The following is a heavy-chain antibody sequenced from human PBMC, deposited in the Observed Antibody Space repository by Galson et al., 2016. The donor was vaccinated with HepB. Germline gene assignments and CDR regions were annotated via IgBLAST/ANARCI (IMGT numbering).Heavy chain of an antibody. CDR1: GFSFSSYG. CDR2: ISYDGSNK. V-gene: IGHV3-30*18. CDR3: AKDPDDYVWGSYRPPDY. J-gene: IGHJ4*02. Sequence: SLRLSCAASGFSFSSYGMHWVRQAPGKGLEWVAVISYDGSNKYYADSVKGRFTISRDNSKNTLYLQMNSLRTEDTAVYYCAKDPDDYVWGSYRPPDYWGQGSLITVSS. D-gene: IGHD3-16*02.